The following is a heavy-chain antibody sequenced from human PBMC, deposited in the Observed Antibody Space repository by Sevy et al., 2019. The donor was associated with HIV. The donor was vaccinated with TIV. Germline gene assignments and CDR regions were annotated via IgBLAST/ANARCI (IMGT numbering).Heavy chain of an antibody. Sequence: GGSLRLSCAASRFTFSNFWMTWVRQAPGKGLEWVANIKQDGSEKYYVDSVRGRFTISRDNAKNSLYLQMNSLRGEDTAVYYCARWRTAITAFDIWGQGTMVTVSS. CDR3: ARWRTAITAFDI. D-gene: IGHD5-18*01. V-gene: IGHV3-7*01. CDR1: RFTFSNFW. CDR2: IKQDGSEK. J-gene: IGHJ3*02.